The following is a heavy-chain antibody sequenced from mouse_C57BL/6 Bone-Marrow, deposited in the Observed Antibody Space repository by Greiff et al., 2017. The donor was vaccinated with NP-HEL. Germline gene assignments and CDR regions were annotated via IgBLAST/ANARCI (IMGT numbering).Heavy chain of an antibody. D-gene: IGHD2-5*01. CDR3: ARGTIVTTGYWYFDV. V-gene: IGHV1-69*01. CDR1: GYTFTSYW. Sequence: VQLQQSGAELVMPGASVKLSCKASGYTFTSYWMHWVKQRPGQGLEWIGEIDPSDSYTNYNQKFKGKSTLTVDKSSSTAYMQLSSLTSEDSAVYYCARGTIVTTGYWYFDVWGTGTTVTVSS. CDR2: IDPSDSYT. J-gene: IGHJ1*03.